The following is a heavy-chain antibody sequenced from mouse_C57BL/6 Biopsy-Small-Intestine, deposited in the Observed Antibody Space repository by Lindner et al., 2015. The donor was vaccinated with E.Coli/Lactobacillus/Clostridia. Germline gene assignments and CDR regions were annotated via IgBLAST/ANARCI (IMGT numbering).Heavy chain of an antibody. D-gene: IGHD2-5*01. V-gene: IGHV1-4*01. CDR3: AREGDYSKQKKYFDV. CDR2: INPSSGYT. Sequence: VQLQESGAELARPGASVKMSCKASGYTFTSYTMHWVKQRPGQGLEWIGYINPSSGYTKYNQKFKDKATLTADKSSSTAYMQLSSLTSEDSAVYFCAREGDYSKQKKYFDVWGTGTTVTVSS. J-gene: IGHJ1*03. CDR1: GYTFTSYT.